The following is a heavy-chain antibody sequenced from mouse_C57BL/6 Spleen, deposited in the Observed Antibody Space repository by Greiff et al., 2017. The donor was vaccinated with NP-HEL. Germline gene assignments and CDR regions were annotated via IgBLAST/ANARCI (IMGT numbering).Heavy chain of an antibody. CDR3: ASGYYYGSSYVIAY. V-gene: IGHV1-64*01. CDR1: GYTFTSYW. J-gene: IGHJ3*01. Sequence: QVQLKQPGAELVKPGASVKLSCKASGYTFTSYWMHWVKQRPGQGLEWIGMIHPNSGSTNYNEKFKSKATLTVDKSSSTAYMQLSSLTSEDSAVYYCASGYYYGSSYVIAYWGQGTLVTVSA. CDR2: IHPNSGST. D-gene: IGHD1-1*01.